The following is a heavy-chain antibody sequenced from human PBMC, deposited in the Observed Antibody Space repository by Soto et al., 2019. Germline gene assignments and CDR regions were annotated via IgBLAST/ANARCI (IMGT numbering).Heavy chain of an antibody. D-gene: IGHD1-26*01. CDR2: IYYSGST. CDR1: GGSISSGGYY. J-gene: IGHJ4*02. V-gene: IGHV4-31*03. Sequence: QVQLQESGPGLVKPSQTLSLTCTVSGGSISSGGYYWSWISQHPGKGLEWMGYIYYSGSTYYNPALKSRVTISVDTSKTQFSLKLSSVTAADTAVYYCAREGGIVGATAADYWGQGTLVTVSS. CDR3: AREGGIVGATAADY.